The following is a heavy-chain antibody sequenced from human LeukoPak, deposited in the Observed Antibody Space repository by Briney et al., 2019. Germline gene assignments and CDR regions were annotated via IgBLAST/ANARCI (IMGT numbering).Heavy chain of an antibody. V-gene: IGHV4-59*01. J-gene: IGHJ5*02. CDR1: GGSISSYY. D-gene: IGHD3-10*01. CDR2: IYYSGST. Sequence: PSETLSLTCTVSGGSISSYYWSWIRQPPGKGLEWIGYIYYSGSTNYNPSLKSRVTISVDTSKNQFSLKLSSVTAADTAVYYCAGTMVRGPPGFDPWGQGTLVTVSS. CDR3: AGTMVRGPPGFDP.